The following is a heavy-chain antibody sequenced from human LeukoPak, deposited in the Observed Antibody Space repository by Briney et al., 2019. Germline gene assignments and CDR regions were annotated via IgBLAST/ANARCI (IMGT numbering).Heavy chain of an antibody. D-gene: IGHD3-16*01. CDR3: ARGGGLDV. CDR1: GFTFSSYW. V-gene: IGHV3-7*03. Sequence: GGSLRLSCAASGFTFSSYWMNWAHQAPGKGLEWVASINHNGNVNYYVDSVKGRFTISRDNAKNSLYLQMSNLRAEDTAVYFCARGGGLDVWGQGATVTVSS. CDR2: INHNGNVN. J-gene: IGHJ6*02.